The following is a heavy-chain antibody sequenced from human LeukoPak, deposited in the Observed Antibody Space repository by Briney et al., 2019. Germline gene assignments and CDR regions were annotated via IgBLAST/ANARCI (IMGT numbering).Heavy chain of an antibody. D-gene: IGHD3-3*01. V-gene: IGHV1-69*13. CDR2: IIPIFGTA. Sequence: SVKVSCKASGYTFTSYAMNWVRQAPGQGLEWMGGIIPIFGTANYAQKFQGRVTITADESTSTAYMELSSLRSEDTAVYYCARERFLEWLSQYYYYGMDVWGQGTTVTVSS. CDR3: ARERFLEWLSQYYYYGMDV. J-gene: IGHJ6*02. CDR1: GYTFTSYA.